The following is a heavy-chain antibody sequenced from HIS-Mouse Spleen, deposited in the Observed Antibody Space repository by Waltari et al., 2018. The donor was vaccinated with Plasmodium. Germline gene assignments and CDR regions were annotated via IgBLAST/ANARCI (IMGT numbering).Heavy chain of an antibody. V-gene: IGHV1-2*02. CDR1: GYTFNGYY. CDR3: ARVLGYKAAAGTFVEYFQH. Sequence: QVQLVQSGAEVKKPGASVKVSCKASGYTFNGYYMHWVRQAQGQGLGWMGWINPNSGGTNYAQKFQGRVTMTRDTSISTAYMELSRLRSDDTAVYYCARVLGYKAAAGTFVEYFQHWGQGTLVTVSS. CDR2: INPNSGGT. J-gene: IGHJ1*01. D-gene: IGHD6-13*01.